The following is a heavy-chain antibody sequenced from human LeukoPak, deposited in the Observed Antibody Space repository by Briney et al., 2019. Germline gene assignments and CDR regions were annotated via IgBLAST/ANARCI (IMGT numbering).Heavy chain of an antibody. CDR2: ISGSGGST. CDR1: GFTFSSSA. V-gene: IGHV3-23*01. D-gene: IGHD3-22*01. CDR3: AKKPAGYDSSAYNWFDP. J-gene: IGHJ5*02. Sequence: GGSLRLSCAASGFTFSSSAMSWVRQAPGKGLEWVSEISGSGGSTYYADSVKGRFTISRDNSKNTLYLQMNSLRAEETAVYYCAKKPAGYDSSAYNWFDPWRQGTLVTVSS.